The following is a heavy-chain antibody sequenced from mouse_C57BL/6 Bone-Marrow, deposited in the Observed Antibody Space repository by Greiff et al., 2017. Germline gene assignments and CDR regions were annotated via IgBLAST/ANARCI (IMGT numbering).Heavy chain of an antibody. Sequence: DVMLVESGGDLVKPGGSLKLSCAASGFTFSSYGMSWVRQTPDKRLEWVATISSGGSYTYYPDSVKGRFTISRDNAKNTLYLQMSSLKSEDTAMYCGERHGSSLAWFAYWGQGTLVTVSA. CDR3: ERHGSSLAWFAY. V-gene: IGHV5-6*02. CDR1: GFTFSSYG. D-gene: IGHD1-1*01. CDR2: ISSGGSYT. J-gene: IGHJ3*01.